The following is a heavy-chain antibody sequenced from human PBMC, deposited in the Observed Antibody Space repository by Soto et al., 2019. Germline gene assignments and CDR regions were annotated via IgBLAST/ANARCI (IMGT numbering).Heavy chain of an antibody. Sequence: EVQLVESGGGLVQPGGSLRLSCAASGFTFSSYWMSWVRQAPGKGLEWVANIKQDGSEKYYVDSVKGRFTISRDNAKNSLDLQMNSLRAEDTAVYYCARSLDTMVRGVIFGYWGQGTLVTVSS. CDR3: ARSLDTMVRGVIFGY. CDR2: IKQDGSEK. CDR1: GFTFSSYW. D-gene: IGHD3-10*01. J-gene: IGHJ4*02. V-gene: IGHV3-7*05.